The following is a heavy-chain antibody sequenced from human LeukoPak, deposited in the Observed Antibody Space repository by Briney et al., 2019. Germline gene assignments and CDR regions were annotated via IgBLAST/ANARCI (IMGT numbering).Heavy chain of an antibody. CDR1: GGSISSYY. CDR2: IYSSGST. V-gene: IGHV4-4*07. J-gene: IGHJ4*01. D-gene: IGHD3-10*01. Sequence: SGTLSLTCTVSGGSISSYYWSWIRQPAGKGLEWIGRIYSSGSTNYNPSLKSRVTMSVDTSKNQFSLKLNSVTAADTAVYYCARDLIVPDAMTGSGSYSTDYWGXGTLVTVSX. CDR3: ARDLIVPDAMTGSGSYSTDY.